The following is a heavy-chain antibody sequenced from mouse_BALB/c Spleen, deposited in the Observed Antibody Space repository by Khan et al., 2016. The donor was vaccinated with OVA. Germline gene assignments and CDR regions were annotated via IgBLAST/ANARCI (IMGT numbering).Heavy chain of an antibody. CDR1: GFNIKDTY. V-gene: IGHV14-3*02. D-gene: IGHD2-1*01. CDR3: ATHCGNLIAY. Sequence: VQLKQSGAELVKPGASVKLSCTVSGFNIKDTYIHWVNQRPEQGLEWIGRIDPANDNTKYDPKFQGKATITADTSSNTAYLHLSSLTSEDTADYYCATHCGNLIAYWGQGTLVTLSA. CDR2: IDPANDNT. J-gene: IGHJ3*01.